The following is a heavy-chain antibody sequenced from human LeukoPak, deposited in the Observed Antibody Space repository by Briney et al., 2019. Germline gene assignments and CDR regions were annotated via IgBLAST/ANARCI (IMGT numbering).Heavy chain of an antibody. J-gene: IGHJ4*02. CDR2: IKQNESLK. CDR3: ERDNENSSGGNWYVSFDH. CDR1: GFTFSSYW. D-gene: IGHD2-15*01. Sequence: PGGSLRLSCAASGFTFSSYWMNWVRQAPGKGLEWVANIKQNESLKYYVDSVEGRFTISRDNAKNSLYLQMNTQRVEDTAFYNLERDNENSSGGNWYVSFDHWGQGTLVTVSS. V-gene: IGHV3-7*03.